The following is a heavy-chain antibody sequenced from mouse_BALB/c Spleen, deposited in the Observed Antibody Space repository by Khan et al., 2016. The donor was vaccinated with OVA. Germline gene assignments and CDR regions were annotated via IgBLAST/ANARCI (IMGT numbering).Heavy chain of an antibody. J-gene: IGHJ4*01. CDR3: ARQPYFHYNIMDY. CDR2: IWSDGST. CDR1: GFSLTNYG. D-gene: IGHD1-1*01. V-gene: IGHV2-6-1*01. Sequence: VMLVESGPGLVAPSQSLSITCTISGFSLTNYGVHWVRQPPGKGLEWLVVIWSDGSTTYNSALKSRLTISKDNSKSQVFLKMNSLQTDYTAMYFCARQPYFHYNIMDYWGQGTSVTVSS.